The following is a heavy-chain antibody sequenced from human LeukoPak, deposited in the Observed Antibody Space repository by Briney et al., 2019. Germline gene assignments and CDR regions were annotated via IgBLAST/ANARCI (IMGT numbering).Heavy chain of an antibody. CDR3: AKNGDRGAYCTGGTCYPYFYYYMDV. CDR2: IRYDGSNK. V-gene: IGHV3-30*02. J-gene: IGHJ6*03. D-gene: IGHD2-15*01. Sequence: GGSLRLSCAVSGFTFSLYGMHWVRQAPGKGLEWVAFIRYDGSNKYYADSVKGRFTISRDNSKNTLYLQMNSLRAEDTAIYYCAKNGDRGAYCTGGTCYPYFYYYMDVWGKGTTVTI. CDR1: GFTFSLYG.